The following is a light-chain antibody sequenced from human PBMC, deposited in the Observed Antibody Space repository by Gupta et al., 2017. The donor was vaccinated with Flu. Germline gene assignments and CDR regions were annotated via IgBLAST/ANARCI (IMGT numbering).Light chain of an antibody. CDR3: QQSYSTPKT. J-gene: IGKJ1*01. Sequence: SASVGDRVTINCRASQRISSYLNWYQQKPGKAPKLLIYAASSLQSGVPSRFSGSGSGTDFTLTISMLQPEDFATYYCQQSYSTPKTFGQGTKVEIK. V-gene: IGKV1-39*01. CDR1: QRISSY. CDR2: AAS.